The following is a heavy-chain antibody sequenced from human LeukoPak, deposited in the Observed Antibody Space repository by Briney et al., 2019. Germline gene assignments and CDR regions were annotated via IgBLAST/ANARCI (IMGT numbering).Heavy chain of an antibody. J-gene: IGHJ6*03. Sequence: GGTLRLSCAASEFTFFTYWMTWVRQAPGKGLEWVAVISYDGSNKYYADSVKGRFTISRDNSKNTLYLQMNSLRAEDTAVYYCARDAQYYDYVWGSYRPWDMDVWGKGTTVTVSS. CDR1: EFTFFTYW. CDR2: ISYDGSNK. V-gene: IGHV3-30*03. D-gene: IGHD3-16*02. CDR3: ARDAQYYDYVWGSYRPWDMDV.